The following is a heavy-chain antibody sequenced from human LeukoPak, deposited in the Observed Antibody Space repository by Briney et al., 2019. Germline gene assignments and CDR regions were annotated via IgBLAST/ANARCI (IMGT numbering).Heavy chain of an antibody. V-gene: IGHV1-2*02. CDR3: ARSFGYCSGGSCYGDY. CDR1: GYTFTGYF. Sequence: RASVKVSCKASGYTFTGYFMHWVRQAPGQGLEWIGWINPNSGDTNYAQKFQGRVTMTRDTSISTAYMELSRLRSDDTAVYYCARSFGYCSGGSCYGDYWGQGTLVTVSS. D-gene: IGHD2-15*01. CDR2: INPNSGDT. J-gene: IGHJ4*02.